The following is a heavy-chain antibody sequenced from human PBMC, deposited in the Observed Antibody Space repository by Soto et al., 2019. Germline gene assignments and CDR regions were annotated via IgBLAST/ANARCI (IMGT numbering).Heavy chain of an antibody. V-gene: IGHV1-69*13. D-gene: IGHD3-22*01. J-gene: IGHJ4*02. Sequence: GAAGKVSCKASGGTFSRYAISWVRQAPGQGLEWMGGIIPIFGTANYAQKFQGRVTITADESTSTAYMELSSLRSEDTAVYYCARANYYDSSGLLAYRAQGTLVPVSS. CDR1: GGTFSRYA. CDR2: IIPIFGTA. CDR3: ARANYYDSSGLLAY.